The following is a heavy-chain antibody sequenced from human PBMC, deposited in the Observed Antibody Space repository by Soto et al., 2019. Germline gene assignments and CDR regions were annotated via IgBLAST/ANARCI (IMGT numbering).Heavy chain of an antibody. V-gene: IGHV3-23*01. Sequence: EVQLLESGGGLVQPGGSLRLSCAASGFTFSSYAMSWVRQAPGKGLEWVSAISGSGGSTYYADSVKGRFTISRDNSKNTLYLQMNRLRAEDTAVYYWAKDLSSSSFYFDYWGQVTLVTVSS. J-gene: IGHJ4*02. CDR3: AKDLSSSSFYFDY. CDR2: ISGSGGST. CDR1: GFTFSSYA. D-gene: IGHD6-6*01.